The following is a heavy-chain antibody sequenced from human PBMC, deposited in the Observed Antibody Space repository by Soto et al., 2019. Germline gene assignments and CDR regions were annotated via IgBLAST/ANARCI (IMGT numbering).Heavy chain of an antibody. CDR2: IKSRTNGGTT. J-gene: IGHJ5*02. Sequence: LILSCAASGFTFSNAWISWVRQARGKGLDGVGRIKSRTNGGTTDYAAPVKGRFTISRDDSKNTLYLQMNSLRTEDTAVYYCTTDDPINRSWGQGTLVTVSS. CDR3: TTDDPINRS. V-gene: IGHV3-15*01. CDR1: GFTFSNAW.